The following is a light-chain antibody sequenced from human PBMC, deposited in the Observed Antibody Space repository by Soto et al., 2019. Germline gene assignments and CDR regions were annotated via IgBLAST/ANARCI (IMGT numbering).Light chain of an antibody. CDR1: QSVSSSY. J-gene: IGKJ5*01. V-gene: IGKV3-11*01. CDR3: QQRRNWPPGIT. Sequence: IVLTQSPATLSLSPGERATLPCRTSQSVSSSYLAWYQQNPGQAPRLLIYDASNRATGIPARFSGSGSGTDFTLTINSLEPEDFAVDYCQQRRNWPPGITLGQGTRLEIK. CDR2: DAS.